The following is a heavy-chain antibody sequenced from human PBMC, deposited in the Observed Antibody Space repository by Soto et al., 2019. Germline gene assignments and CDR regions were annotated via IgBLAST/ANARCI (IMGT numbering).Heavy chain of an antibody. J-gene: IGHJ6*02. Sequence: SVKVCCKASGGTFNNHAISWVRQVPGQGLEWIGGITPIFGTANYAQKFQGRVTIIADRFTTTGYMELRSLTSEDTAVYYCARGDDFDYYYGVNVWGQGTTVTVSS. CDR3: ARGDDFDYYYGVNV. D-gene: IGHD3-16*01. CDR2: ITPIFGTA. CDR1: GGTFNNHA. V-gene: IGHV1-69*06.